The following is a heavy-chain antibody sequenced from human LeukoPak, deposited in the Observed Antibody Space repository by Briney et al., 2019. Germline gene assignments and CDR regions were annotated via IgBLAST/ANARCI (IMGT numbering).Heavy chain of an antibody. J-gene: IGHJ6*03. CDR2: IIPIFGTA. CDR3: ASGSFYGYYMDV. D-gene: IGHD2/OR15-2a*01. V-gene: IGHV1-69*06. Sequence: EASVKVSCKASGGTFSSYTISWVRQAPGQGLEWMGGIIPIFGTANYAQKFQGRVTITADKSTSTAYMELSSLRSEDTAVYYCASGSFYGYYMDVWGKGTTVTVSS. CDR1: GGTFSSYT.